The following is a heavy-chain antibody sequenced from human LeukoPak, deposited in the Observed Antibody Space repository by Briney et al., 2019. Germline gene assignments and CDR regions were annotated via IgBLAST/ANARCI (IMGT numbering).Heavy chain of an antibody. Sequence: GGALRLSCAASGFTIINYWMHWVRQAPGKGLVWVSRINSDGSSTSYADSVKGRFTISRDNAKNTLYLQMNSLRAEDTAVYHCAREEWFGGNNWFDPWGEGTLVTVSS. J-gene: IGHJ5*02. CDR2: INSDGSST. CDR1: GFTIINYW. D-gene: IGHD3-10*01. CDR3: AREEWFGGNNWFDP. V-gene: IGHV3-74*01.